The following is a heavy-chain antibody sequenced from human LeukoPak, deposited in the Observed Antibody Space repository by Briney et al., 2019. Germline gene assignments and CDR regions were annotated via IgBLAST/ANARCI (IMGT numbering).Heavy chain of an antibody. V-gene: IGHV4-59*01. CDR3: ASRVRYSSGWYIDY. D-gene: IGHD6-19*01. CDR2: IYYSGST. Sequence: SETLSLTCTVSGGSISSYYWSWIRQPPGKGLEWIGYIYYSGSTNYNPSHKSRVTISVDTSKNQFSLKLSSVTAADTAVYYCASRVRYSSGWYIDYWGQGTLVTVSS. CDR1: GGSISSYY. J-gene: IGHJ4*02.